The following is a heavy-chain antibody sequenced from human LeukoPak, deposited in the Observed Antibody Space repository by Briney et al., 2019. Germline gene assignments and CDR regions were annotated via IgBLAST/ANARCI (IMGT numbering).Heavy chain of an antibody. CDR3: ATVHDSSLDY. J-gene: IGHJ4*02. CDR1: GFTFSSYW. CDR2: IKQDGSEK. D-gene: IGHD1-1*01. Sequence: GGSLRLSCVASGFTFSSYWMSWVRQAPGKGLEWVANIKQDGSEKYYVDSVKGRFTISRDNAKNSLYLQMNSLRAEDTAVYYCATVHDSSLDYWGQGTLVTVSS. V-gene: IGHV3-7*01.